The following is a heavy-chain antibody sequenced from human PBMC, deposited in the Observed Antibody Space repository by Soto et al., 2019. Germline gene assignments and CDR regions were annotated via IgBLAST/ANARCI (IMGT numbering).Heavy chain of an antibody. CDR1: GGTFSSYA. CDR2: IIPIFGTA. V-gene: IGHV1-69*13. D-gene: IGHD3-3*01. CDR3: ATNSITIFGVGIADHHYGMDV. J-gene: IGHJ6*02. Sequence: SVKVSCKASGGTFSSYAISWVRQAPGQGLEWMGGIIPIFGTANYAQKFQGRVTITADESTSTAYMELSSLRSEDTAVYYCATNSITIFGVGIADHHYGMDVWGQGTTVTVSS.